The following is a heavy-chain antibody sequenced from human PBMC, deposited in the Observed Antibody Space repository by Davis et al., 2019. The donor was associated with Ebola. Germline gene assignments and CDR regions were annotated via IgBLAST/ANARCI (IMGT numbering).Heavy chain of an antibody. D-gene: IGHD3-3*01. J-gene: IGHJ4*02. V-gene: IGHV3-9*01. CDR3: ASGATIFGVVTRDY. CDR1: GFTFDDYA. CDR2: ISWNSGSI. Sequence: SLKISCAASGFTFDDYAMHWVRQAPGKGLEWVSGISWNSGSIGYADSVKGRFTISRDNAKNSLYLQMNSLRAEDTAVYYCASGATIFGVVTRDYWGQGTLVTVSS.